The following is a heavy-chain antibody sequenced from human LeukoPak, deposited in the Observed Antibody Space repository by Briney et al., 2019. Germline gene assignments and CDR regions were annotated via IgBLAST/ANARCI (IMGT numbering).Heavy chain of an antibody. V-gene: IGHV4-30-4*01. D-gene: IGHD2-21*01. CDR2: IFHSGST. CDR3: AREGEIVAATGAFDI. CDR1: GGSISSYY. J-gene: IGHJ3*02. Sequence: SSETLSLTCTVSGGSISSYYWSWIRQSPGKGLEWIGYIFHSGSTYYNPSLKSRVSISVDTSRNQFSLILTSVTAADTALYYCAREGEIVAATGAFDIWGQGAMVTVSS.